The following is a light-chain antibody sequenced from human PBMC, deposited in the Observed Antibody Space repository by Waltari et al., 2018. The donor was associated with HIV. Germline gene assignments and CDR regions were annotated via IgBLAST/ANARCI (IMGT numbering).Light chain of an antibody. Sequence: QSALTQPASVSGSPGQSITISCTGTSNDAGGYNYVSWYQQHPGKAPKLMIYDVTTRPSGVSDRFSGSKSGNTASLTISGLQAEDEADYYCSSYTKTLYVIFGGGTKLTVL. J-gene: IGLJ2*01. V-gene: IGLV2-14*03. CDR3: SSYTKTLYVI. CDR1: SNDAGGYNY. CDR2: DVT.